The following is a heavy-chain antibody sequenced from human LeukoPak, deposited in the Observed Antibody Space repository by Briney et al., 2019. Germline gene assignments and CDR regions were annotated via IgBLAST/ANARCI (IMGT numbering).Heavy chain of an antibody. CDR2: ISSSSSYI. Sequence: GGSLRLSCAASGFTFSSYSMNWVRQAPGKGLEWVSSISSSSSYIYYADSVKGRFTISRDNAKNSLYLQMNSLRAEDTAVYYCARSCIAAAGIFDYWGQGTLVTVSS. J-gene: IGHJ4*02. CDR3: ARSCIAAAGIFDY. V-gene: IGHV3-21*04. D-gene: IGHD6-13*01. CDR1: GFTFSSYS.